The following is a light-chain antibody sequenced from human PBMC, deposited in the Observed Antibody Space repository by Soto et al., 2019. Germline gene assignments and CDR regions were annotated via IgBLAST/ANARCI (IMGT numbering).Light chain of an antibody. J-gene: IGLJ2*01. CDR3: YSAADNIRV. Sequence: SYELTQPSSVPVSPGQTARITGPGDVLAKKYARWFQQKPGQAPVLVIYKDSERPSGIPERFSGSSSGTTVTLTISGAQVEDEADYYCYSAADNIRVFGGGTKVTVL. V-gene: IGLV3-27*01. CDR2: KDS. CDR1: VLAKKY.